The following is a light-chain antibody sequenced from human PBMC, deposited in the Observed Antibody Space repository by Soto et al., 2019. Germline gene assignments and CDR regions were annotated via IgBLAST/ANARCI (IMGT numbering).Light chain of an antibody. CDR3: HHYNNWPPST. J-gene: IGKJ5*01. CDR1: QSVNHK. CDR2: EAR. Sequence: DRVLTQSPATLSASPGDTCTLSCRASQSVNHKGAWYLHKPGQPPRLLIYEARSRADGVPARFSGSGTGTDFALTISSLQSEDFGVYYCHHYNNWPPSTFGRGTRLELK. V-gene: IGKV3-15*01.